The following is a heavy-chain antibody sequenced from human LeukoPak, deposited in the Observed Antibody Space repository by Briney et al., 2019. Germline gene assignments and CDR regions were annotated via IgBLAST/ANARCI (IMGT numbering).Heavy chain of an antibody. CDR1: GFTFSSYA. D-gene: IGHD3-22*01. CDR2: ISGGGGST. J-gene: IGHJ4*02. Sequence: PGGSLRLSCAASGFTFSSYAMSWVRQAPGKGLEWVSAISGGGGSTHYADSVKGRFTISRDNSKNTLYLQMCSLRAGDTAVYYCAKSSYYDSSGYYREYCFDYWGQGTLVTVSS. V-gene: IGHV3-23*01. CDR3: AKSSYYDSSGYYREYCFDY.